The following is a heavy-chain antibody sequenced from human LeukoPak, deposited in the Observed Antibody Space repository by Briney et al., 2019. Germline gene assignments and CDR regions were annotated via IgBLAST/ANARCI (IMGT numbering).Heavy chain of an antibody. V-gene: IGHV3-33*01. D-gene: IGHD4-17*01. Sequence: GGSLRLSCAASGFTFSSYGMHWVRQAPGKGLEWVAVIWYDGSNKYYADSVKGRFTISRDNSKNTLYQQMNSLRAEDTAVYYCARVSGDYGDYVARDDYWGQGTLVTVSS. CDR1: GFTFSSYG. CDR3: ARVSGDYGDYVARDDY. J-gene: IGHJ4*02. CDR2: IWYDGSNK.